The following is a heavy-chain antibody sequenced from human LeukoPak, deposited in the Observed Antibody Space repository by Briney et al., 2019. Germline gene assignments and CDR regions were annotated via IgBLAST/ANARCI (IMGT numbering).Heavy chain of an antibody. J-gene: IGHJ6*02. Sequence: ASVKVSCKASGYTFTSYDINWVRQATGEGLEWMGWMNPNSGNTGYAQKFQGRVTMTRNTSISTAYMELSSLRSEDTAVYYCARGLMWLRLDETNYYYYYYGMDVWGQGTTVTVSS. D-gene: IGHD5-12*01. V-gene: IGHV1-8*01. CDR3: ARGLMWLRLDETNYYYYYYGMDV. CDR2: MNPNSGNT. CDR1: GYTFTSYD.